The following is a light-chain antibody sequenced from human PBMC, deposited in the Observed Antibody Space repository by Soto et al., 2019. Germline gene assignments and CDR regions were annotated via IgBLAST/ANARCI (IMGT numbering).Light chain of an antibody. CDR3: QHYSTSPRT. V-gene: IGKV3D-20*01. CDR2: DAS. Sequence: EIVLTQSPATLSLSPGERVTLSCGASESVTSGHLAWYQQRPGLAPRLLIYDASIRATGIPDRFSGSGSEPDFTLTINRLEPEDLAVYYCQHYSTSPRTFGQGTKVELK. CDR1: ESVTSGH. J-gene: IGKJ1*01.